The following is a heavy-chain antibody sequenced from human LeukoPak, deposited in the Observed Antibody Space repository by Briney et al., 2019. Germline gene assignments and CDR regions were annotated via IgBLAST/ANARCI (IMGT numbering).Heavy chain of an antibody. CDR1: GFIFSTHA. J-gene: IGHJ6*03. CDR3: AKVLSYYYMDV. Sequence: GGSLRVSCAASGFIFSTHAMTWVRQAPGKGLEWVSIINNSGDSTYYADSVKGRFTISRDNSKNTLYLQMNSLRAEDTAVYYCAKVLSYYYMDVWGKGTTVAVSS. V-gene: IGHV3-23*01. CDR2: INNSGDST.